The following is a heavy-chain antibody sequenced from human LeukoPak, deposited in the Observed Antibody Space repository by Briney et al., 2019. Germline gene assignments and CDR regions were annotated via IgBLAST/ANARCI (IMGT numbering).Heavy chain of an antibody. CDR1: GFTFSIYG. D-gene: IGHD6-19*01. Sequence: GGSLRLSCAASGFTFSIYGMHWVRQAPGKGLEWVAFIRYDGSNKYYADSVKGRFTISRDNSKSTLYLQMNSLRAEDTAVYYCAKEEDSSGGAGYYFDYRGQGTLVTVSS. J-gene: IGHJ4*02. CDR3: AKEEDSSGGAGYYFDY. CDR2: IRYDGSNK. V-gene: IGHV3-30*02.